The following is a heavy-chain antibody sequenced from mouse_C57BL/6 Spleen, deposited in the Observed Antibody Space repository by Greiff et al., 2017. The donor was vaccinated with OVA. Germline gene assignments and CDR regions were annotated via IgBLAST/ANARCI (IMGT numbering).Heavy chain of an antibody. CDR1: GYSFTGYY. V-gene: IGHV1-42*01. CDR2: INPSTGGT. CDR3: ARYYDYDLYYFDY. D-gene: IGHD2-4*01. J-gene: IGHJ2*01. Sequence: EVKLMESGPELVKPGASVKISCKASGYSFTGYYMNWVKQSPEKSLEWIGEINPSTGGTTYNQKFKAKATLTVDKSSSTAYMQLKSLTSEDSAVYYCARYYDYDLYYFDYWGQGTTLTVSS.